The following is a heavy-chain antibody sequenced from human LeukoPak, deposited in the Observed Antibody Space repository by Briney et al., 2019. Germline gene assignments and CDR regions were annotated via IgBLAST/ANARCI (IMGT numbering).Heavy chain of an antibody. Sequence: GGSLRLSCAASGFIFSNYGMNWVRQAPGKGLEWVSSISSSSSYIYYADSVKGRFTISRDNAKNSLYLQMNSLRAEDTAVYYCARGWGAVAVRLDYWGQGTLVTVSS. D-gene: IGHD6-19*01. CDR2: ISSSSSYI. V-gene: IGHV3-21*01. CDR3: ARGWGAVAVRLDY. CDR1: GFIFSNYG. J-gene: IGHJ4*02.